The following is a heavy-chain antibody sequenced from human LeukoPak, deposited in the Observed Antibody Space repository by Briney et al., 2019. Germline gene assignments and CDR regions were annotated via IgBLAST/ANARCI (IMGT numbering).Heavy chain of an antibody. CDR3: ARGIYSSSWYFLDY. D-gene: IGHD6-13*01. CDR1: GFTFSSYA. CDR2: ISGSGGST. J-gene: IGHJ4*02. V-gene: IGHV3-23*01. Sequence: GGSLRLSCAASGFTFSSYAVSWVRQAPGKGLEWVSAISGSGGSTYYADSVKGRFTISRDNSKNTLYLQMNSLRGEDTAVYYCARGIYSSSWYFLDYWGQGTLVTVSS.